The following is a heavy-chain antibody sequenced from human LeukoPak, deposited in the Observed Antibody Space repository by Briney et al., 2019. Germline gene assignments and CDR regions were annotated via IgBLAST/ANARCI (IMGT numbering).Heavy chain of an antibody. CDR2: IYYSGST. CDR1: GGSISSSSYY. Sequence: PSETLSLTCTVSGGSISSSSYYWGWIRQPPGKGLEWIGSIYYSGSTYYNPSLKSRVTISVDTSKNQFSLKLSSVTAADTAVYYCARDFWSGYPIWGQGTMVTVSS. V-gene: IGHV4-39*07. J-gene: IGHJ3*02. CDR3: ARDFWSGYPI. D-gene: IGHD3-3*01.